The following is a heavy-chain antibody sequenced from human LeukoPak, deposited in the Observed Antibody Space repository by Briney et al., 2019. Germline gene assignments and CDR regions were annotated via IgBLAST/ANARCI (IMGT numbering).Heavy chain of an antibody. J-gene: IGHJ4*02. Sequence: GGSLRLSCAASGFTFSSYWMHWVRQAPGKGLVWVSRINSDGSSTSYADSVKGRFTISRDNAKNTLYLQMNSLRAEDTAVYYCAREGVGYYLDQWGQGTLVTVSS. CDR1: GFTFSSYW. V-gene: IGHV3-74*01. D-gene: IGHD2-15*01. CDR3: AREGVGYYLDQ. CDR2: INSDGSST.